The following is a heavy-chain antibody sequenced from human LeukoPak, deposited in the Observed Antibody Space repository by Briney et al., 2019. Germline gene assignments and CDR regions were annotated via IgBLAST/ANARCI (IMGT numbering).Heavy chain of an antibody. CDR2: IRSKANSYAT. CDR3: ARPTDSGYYMN. D-gene: IGHD3-3*01. Sequence: GGSLKLSCEASGFTFSGSAMHWVRQASGKGLEWVGRIRSKANSYATAYGAPVKGRFTISRDDSKNTAYLQMNSLKTEDTAIYYRARPTDSGYYMNWGQGTLVTVSS. CDR1: GFTFSGSA. J-gene: IGHJ4*02. V-gene: IGHV3-73*01.